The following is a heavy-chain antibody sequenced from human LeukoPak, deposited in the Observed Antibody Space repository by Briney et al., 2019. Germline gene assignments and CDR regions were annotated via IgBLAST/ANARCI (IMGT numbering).Heavy chain of an antibody. J-gene: IGHJ4*02. V-gene: IGHV3-30*18. CDR1: GFTFSSYG. CDR2: ISYDGSNK. D-gene: IGHD3-22*01. Sequence: GGSLRLSCAASGFTFSSYGMHWVRQAPGKGLEWVAVISYDGSNKNNADSVKGRFTISRDNSKNTLYLQMNSLRAEDTAVYYCAKDPYYYDSSGYPPHYWGQGTLVTVSS. CDR3: AKDPYYYDSSGYPPHY.